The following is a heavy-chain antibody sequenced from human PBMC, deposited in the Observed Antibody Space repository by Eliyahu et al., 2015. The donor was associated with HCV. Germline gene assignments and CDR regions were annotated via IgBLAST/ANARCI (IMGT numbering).Heavy chain of an antibody. CDR1: GGSFSGYY. J-gene: IGHJ4*02. D-gene: IGHD3-10*01. V-gene: IGHV4-34*01. Sequence: QVQLQQWGAGLLKPSETLSLTCAVYGGSFSGYYWSWIRQPPGKGLEWIGEINHSGSTNYNPSLKSRVTISVDTSKNQFSLKLSSVTAADTAVYYCARVYGSGSYRLYYFDYWGQGTLVTVSS. CDR3: ARVYGSGSYRLYYFDY. CDR2: INHSGST.